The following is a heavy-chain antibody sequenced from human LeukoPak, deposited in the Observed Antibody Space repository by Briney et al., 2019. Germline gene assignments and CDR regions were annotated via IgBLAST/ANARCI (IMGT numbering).Heavy chain of an antibody. CDR2: ISSSSSYI. CDR3: ARDLHDFWSGYYTPYYGMDV. Sequence: GGSLRLSCAASGFTFSSYSMNWVRQAPGKGLEWVSSISSSSSYIYYADSVKGRFTISRDNAKNSLYLQMNSLRAEDTAVYYCARDLHDFWSGYYTPYYGMDVWGQGTTVTASS. D-gene: IGHD3-3*01. J-gene: IGHJ6*02. V-gene: IGHV3-21*01. CDR1: GFTFSSYS.